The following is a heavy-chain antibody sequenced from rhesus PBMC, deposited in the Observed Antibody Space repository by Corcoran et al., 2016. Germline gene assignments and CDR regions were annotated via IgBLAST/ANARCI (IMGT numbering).Heavy chain of an antibody. CDR3: VGGGGGYCSGGVCYAIFDY. CDR2: IYGSGSSP. D-gene: IGHD2-8*01. CDR1: GGSISSSY. Sequence: QLQLQESGPGLVKPSETLSVSCAVSGGSISSSYWSWIRQAPGKGLEWIGYIYGSGSSPNHNPSRQGRVTLSVATSKNQFSLKLSSVTAADTAVYYCVGGGGGYCSGGVCYAIFDYWGQGVLVTVSS. V-gene: IGHV4-169*01. J-gene: IGHJ4*01.